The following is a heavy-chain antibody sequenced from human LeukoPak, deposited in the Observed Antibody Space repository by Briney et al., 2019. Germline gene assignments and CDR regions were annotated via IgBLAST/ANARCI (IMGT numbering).Heavy chain of an antibody. CDR2: ISWNSGSI. CDR1: GFTFDDYA. Sequence: ALRLSCAASGFTFDDYAMHWVRQAPGKGLACVSGISWNSGSIGYADCVKGRFTISRDNAKDSLYLQMNSLRAEDTALYYCAKGKLHGYSYGYGYFDYWGQGTLVTVSS. D-gene: IGHD5-18*01. V-gene: IGHV3-9*01. CDR3: AKGKLHGYSYGYGYFDY. J-gene: IGHJ4*02.